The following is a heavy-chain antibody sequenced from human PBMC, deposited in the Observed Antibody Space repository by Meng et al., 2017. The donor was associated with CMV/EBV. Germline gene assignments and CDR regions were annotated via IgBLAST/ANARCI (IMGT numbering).Heavy chain of an antibody. V-gene: IGHV1-69*05. Sequence: SVKVSCKASGGTFSSYAISWVRQAPGQGLEWMGGIIPIFGTANYEQKFQGRVTITTDESTSTAYMELSSLRSEDTAVYYCARSLIVATTAFDYWGQGTLVTVSS. D-gene: IGHD5-12*01. J-gene: IGHJ4*02. CDR2: IIPIFGTA. CDR1: GGTFSSYA. CDR3: ARSLIVATTAFDY.